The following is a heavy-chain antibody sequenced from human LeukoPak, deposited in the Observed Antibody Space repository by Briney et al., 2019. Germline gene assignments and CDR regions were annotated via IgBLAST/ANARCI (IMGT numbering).Heavy chain of an antibody. J-gene: IGHJ6*02. Sequence: PGGSLRLSCAASGFTFDDYAMHWVRQAPGKGLEWVSGISWNSGSIGYADSVKGRFTISRDNAKNPLYLQMNSLRAEDTAVYYCARGPGYSYGYGDYGMDVWGQGTTVTVSS. CDR2: ISWNSGSI. CDR1: GFTFDDYA. V-gene: IGHV3-9*01. D-gene: IGHD5-18*01. CDR3: ARGPGYSYGYGDYGMDV.